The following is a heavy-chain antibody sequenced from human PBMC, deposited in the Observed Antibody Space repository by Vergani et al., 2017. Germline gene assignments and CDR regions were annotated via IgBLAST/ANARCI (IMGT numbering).Heavy chain of an antibody. CDR1: GFTFSSYW. D-gene: IGHD3-22*01. CDR2: IKQDGSEK. CDR3: ARSFRRPDFRYYDSSGYYDPYFDY. V-gene: IGHV3-7*03. Sequence: EVQLVESGGGLVQPGGSLRLSCAASGFTFSSYWMSWVRQAPGKGLEWVANIKQDGSEKYYVDSVKGRFTISRDNAKNSLYLQMNSLRDEDTAVYYYARSFRRPDFRYYDSSGYYDPYFDYWGQGTLVTVSS. J-gene: IGHJ4*02.